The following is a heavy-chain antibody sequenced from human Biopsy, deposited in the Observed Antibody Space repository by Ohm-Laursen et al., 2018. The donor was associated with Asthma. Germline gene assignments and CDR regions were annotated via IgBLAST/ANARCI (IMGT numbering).Heavy chain of an antibody. CDR2: ISFDGSNK. Sequence: SLRLSCSASVLTFSSYGMVWVRQAPGKGLEWVAVISFDGSNKDFADSVKGRFTISRDNSKNTMYLEMNSLRAEDTAVYYCPKDVFPGWEVRRGPDYWGQGTLGTGSA. CDR3: PKDVFPGWEVRRGPDY. J-gene: IGHJ4*02. D-gene: IGHD1-26*01. V-gene: IGHV3-30*18. CDR1: VLTFSSYG.